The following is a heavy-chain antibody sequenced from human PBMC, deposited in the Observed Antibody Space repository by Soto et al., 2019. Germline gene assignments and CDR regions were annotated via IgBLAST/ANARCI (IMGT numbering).Heavy chain of an antibody. J-gene: IGHJ4*02. CDR1: GFTFNTFA. CDR3: ARDRGGALDS. Sequence: EVLLLESGGGLVQPGGSLRLSCAASGFTFNTFAMTWVRQAPGKGLEWVSALSGSGSLSYYADSVKGRFTISRDNSKNTMYLQMNNQRGDETAVYFCARDRGGALDSWGQGTLVTVSS. CDR2: LSGSGSLS. D-gene: IGHD2-15*01. V-gene: IGHV3-23*01.